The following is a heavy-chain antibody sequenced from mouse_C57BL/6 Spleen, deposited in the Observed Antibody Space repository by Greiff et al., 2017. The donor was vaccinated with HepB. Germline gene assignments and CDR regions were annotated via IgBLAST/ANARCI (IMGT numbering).Heavy chain of an antibody. CDR3: ARQSLITTVVDYAMDY. D-gene: IGHD1-1*01. CDR2: IWSDGST. V-gene: IGHV2-6-1*01. Sequence: VQLQESGPGLVAPSQSLSITCTVSGFSLTSYGVHWVRQPPGKGLEWLVVIWSDGSTTYNSALKSRLSISKDNSKSQVFLKMNSLQTDDTAMYYCARQSLITTVVDYAMDYWGQGTSVTVSS. CDR1: GFSLTSYG. J-gene: IGHJ4*01.